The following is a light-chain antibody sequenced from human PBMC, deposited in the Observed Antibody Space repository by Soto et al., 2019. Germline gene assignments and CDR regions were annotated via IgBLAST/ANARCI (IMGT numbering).Light chain of an antibody. CDR3: QQLSRYPLP. J-gene: IGKJ4*01. V-gene: IGKV1-9*01. CDR1: QALSNY. Sequence: VQVHQSTSFQSASVGDTVTISCLASQALSNYLAWYQQKPGKAPDLLIYSASTLQSGVPSRFSGSGSEIEFSLTIRALQPEDFATYYCQQLSRYPLPSGGGTKVDI. CDR2: SAS.